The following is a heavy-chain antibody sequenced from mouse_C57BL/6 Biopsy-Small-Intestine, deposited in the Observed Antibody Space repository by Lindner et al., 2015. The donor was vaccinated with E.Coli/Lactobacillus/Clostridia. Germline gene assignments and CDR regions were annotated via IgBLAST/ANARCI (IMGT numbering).Heavy chain of an antibody. D-gene: IGHD2-4*01. V-gene: IGHV1-18*01. J-gene: IGHJ4*01. Sequence: SVKVSCKVSGYTLTELSMHWVRQAPGKGLEWMGGFDPEDGETIYAQKFRGRVTMTEDTSTDTAYMELSSLRSEDTAVYYCATGRERYYDSSGYYPFDYWGQGTLVTVSS. CDR2: FDPEDGET. CDR1: GYTLTELS. CDR3: ATGRERYYDSSGYYPFDY.